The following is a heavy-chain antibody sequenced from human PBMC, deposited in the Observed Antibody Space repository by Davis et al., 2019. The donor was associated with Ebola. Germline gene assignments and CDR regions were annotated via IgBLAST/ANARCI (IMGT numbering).Heavy chain of an antibody. CDR2: INDDGSST. D-gene: IGHD2-8*02. Sequence: PGGSLRLSCVASGFTFSNYWMHWVRQVPGKGLVWVSRINDDGSSTTYADFVRGRFTISRDNAKNTLYLQMNSLRAEDTAVYYCAKDRKAVLVVYAPEGDYWGQGTLVTVSS. V-gene: IGHV3-74*01. CDR1: GFTFSNYW. J-gene: IGHJ4*02. CDR3: AKDRKAVLVVYAPEGDY.